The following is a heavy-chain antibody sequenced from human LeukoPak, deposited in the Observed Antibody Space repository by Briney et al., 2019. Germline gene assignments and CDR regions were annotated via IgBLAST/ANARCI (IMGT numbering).Heavy chain of an antibody. CDR1: GASISSSRYY. CDR2: IYTSGST. D-gene: IGHD3-3*01. J-gene: IGHJ6*03. V-gene: IGHV4-61*02. Sequence: SETLSLTCTVSGASISSSRYYWGWIRQPAGKGLEWIGRIYTSGSTNSNPSLKSRVTISVDTSKNQFSLKLSSVTAADTAVYYCARDTSYYDFWRGAGYYYMDVWGKGTTVTVSS. CDR3: ARDTSYYDFWRGAGYYYMDV.